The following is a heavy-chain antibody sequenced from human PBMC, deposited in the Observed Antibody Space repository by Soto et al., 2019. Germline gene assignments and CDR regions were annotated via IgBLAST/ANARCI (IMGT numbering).Heavy chain of an antibody. CDR3: ARDGYNRGGFDY. D-gene: IGHD3-10*01. CDR2: ISFGGANT. Sequence: QVQLVESGGGVVPPGGSLRVSCVASGFTFSSYNMHWVRQAPGEGLEWVAVISFGGANTFYADSVKGRFTISRDISRDTLYLQMSSLRDEDTAIYYCARDGYNRGGFDYWGQGTLVTVSS. CDR1: GFTFSSYN. J-gene: IGHJ4*02. V-gene: IGHV3-30-3*01.